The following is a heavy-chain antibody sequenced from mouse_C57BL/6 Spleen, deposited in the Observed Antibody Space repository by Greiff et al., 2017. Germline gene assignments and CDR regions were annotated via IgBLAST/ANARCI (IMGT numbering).Heavy chain of an antibody. CDR2: INPNNGGT. CDR3: AGSSYVRPYWYFDV. D-gene: IGHD1-1*01. Sequence: EVQLQQSGPELVKPGASVKMSCKASGYTFTDYNMHWVKQSHGKSLEWIGYINPNNGGTSYNQKFKGKATLTVNKSSSTAYMELRSLTSEDSAVYYCAGSSYVRPYWYFDVWGTGTTVTVSS. V-gene: IGHV1-22*01. J-gene: IGHJ1*03. CDR1: GYTFTDYN.